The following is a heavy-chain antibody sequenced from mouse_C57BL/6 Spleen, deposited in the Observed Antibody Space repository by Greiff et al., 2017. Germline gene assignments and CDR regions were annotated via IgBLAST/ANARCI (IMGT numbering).Heavy chain of an antibody. CDR3: ARWGYGYQFAY. CDR2: ISDGGSYT. D-gene: IGHD2-2*01. CDR1: GFTFSSYA. Sequence: EVMLVESGGGLVKPGGSLKLSCAASGFTFSSYAMSWVRQTPEKRLEWVATISDGGSYTYYPDNVKGRFTISRDNAKNNLYLQMSHLKSEDTAMYYCARWGYGYQFAYWGQGTLVTVSA. V-gene: IGHV5-4*03. J-gene: IGHJ3*01.